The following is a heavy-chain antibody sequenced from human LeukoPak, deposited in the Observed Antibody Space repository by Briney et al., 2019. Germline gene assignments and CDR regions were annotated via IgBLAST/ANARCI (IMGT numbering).Heavy chain of an antibody. Sequence: GGSLRLSCAASGFTFSSYDMHWVRQATRKGLEWVSAIGTAGDTYYPGSVKGRFTISSENAKNSLYLQMNSLRAGDTAVYYCARSYSSSWFSSGMDVWGQGTTVTVSS. D-gene: IGHD6-13*01. V-gene: IGHV3-13*01. CDR2: IGTAGDT. J-gene: IGHJ6*02. CDR3: ARSYSSSWFSSGMDV. CDR1: GFTFSSYD.